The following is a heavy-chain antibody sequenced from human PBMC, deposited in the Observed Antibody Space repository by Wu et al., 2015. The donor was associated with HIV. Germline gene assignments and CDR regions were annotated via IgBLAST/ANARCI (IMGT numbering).Heavy chain of an antibody. CDR2: ISAQNGNT. D-gene: IGHD3-22*01. V-gene: IGHV1-18*01. Sequence: VQLVQSGGEVKKPEASVKVACKSSGYIFSDFGIHWVRQAPGEGLEWMGWISAQNGNTKYAQKFQGRVSMTTETSSSTAYMELRSLRSDDTAVYFCARGHYYDTSSSPVYWGPGTGSPSLQ. J-gene: IGHJ4*02. CDR1: GYIFSDFG. CDR3: ARGHYYDTSSSPVY.